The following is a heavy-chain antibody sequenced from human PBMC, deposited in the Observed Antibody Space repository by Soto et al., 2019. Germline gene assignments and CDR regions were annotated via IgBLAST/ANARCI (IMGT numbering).Heavy chain of an antibody. V-gene: IGHV5-10-1*01. CDR1: GYSFTSYW. CDR3: ARKQINCSGGSCSKYYYGMDV. Sequence: PGESLKISCTGSGYSFTSYWISWVRQMPGKGLEWMGRIDPSDSYTNYSPSFQGHVTISADKSISTAYLQWSSLKASDTAMYYCARKQINCSGGSCSKYYYGMDVWGQGTTVTVSS. CDR2: IDPSDSYT. J-gene: IGHJ6*02. D-gene: IGHD2-15*01.